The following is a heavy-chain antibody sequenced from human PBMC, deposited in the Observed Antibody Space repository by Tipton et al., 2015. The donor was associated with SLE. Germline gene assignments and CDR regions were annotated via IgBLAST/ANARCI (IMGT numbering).Heavy chain of an antibody. Sequence: TLSLTCTVSGGSISSHYWSWIRQPPGKGLEWIGYIYYRGSTNYNPSLKSRVTISVDTSKNQFSLKLSSVTAADTAVYYCARGLREQWLVPPTLGYWGQGTLVTVSS. V-gene: IGHV4-59*11. CDR1: GGSISSHY. J-gene: IGHJ4*02. CDR3: ARGLREQWLVPPTLGY. CDR2: IYYRGST. D-gene: IGHD6-19*01.